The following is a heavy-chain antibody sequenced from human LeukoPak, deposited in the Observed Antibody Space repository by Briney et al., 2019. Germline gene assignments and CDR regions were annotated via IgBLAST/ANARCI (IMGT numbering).Heavy chain of an antibody. Sequence: PGGSLRLSCAASGFTFSSYAMSWVRQAPGKGLEWVSAISGSGGSTYYADSVEGRFTISRDNSKNTLYLQMNSLRAEDTAVYYCAKDRPYIVVVVAATGGYFDYWGQGTLVTVSS. J-gene: IGHJ4*02. CDR1: GFTFSSYA. CDR2: ISGSGGST. V-gene: IGHV3-23*01. CDR3: AKDRPYIVVVVAATGGYFDY. D-gene: IGHD2-15*01.